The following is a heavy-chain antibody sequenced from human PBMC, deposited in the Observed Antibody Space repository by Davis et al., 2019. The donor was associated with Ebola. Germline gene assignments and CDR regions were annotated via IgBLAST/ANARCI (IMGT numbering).Heavy chain of an antibody. Sequence: GGSLRLSCAASGFTFSSYGMHWVRQAPGKGLEWVSAISGSGGSTYYADSVKGRFTISRDNSKNTLYLQMNSLRAEDTAVYYCAKDLLLLWFGGNYYGMDVWGQGTTVTVSS. V-gene: IGHV3-23*01. CDR1: GFTFSSYG. CDR3: AKDLLLLWFGGNYYGMDV. CDR2: ISGSGGST. D-gene: IGHD3-10*01. J-gene: IGHJ6*02.